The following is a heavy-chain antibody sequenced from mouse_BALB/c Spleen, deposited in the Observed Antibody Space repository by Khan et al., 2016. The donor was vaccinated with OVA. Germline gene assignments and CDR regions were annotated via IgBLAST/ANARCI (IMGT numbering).Heavy chain of an antibody. CDR1: GFNIKDTY. CDR3: ARYITTAMDY. CDR2: IDPANGNT. Sequence: VQLQQSGAELVKPGASVKLSCTAAGFNIKDTYMHWVKQRPEQGLEWIGRIDPANGNTKYDPKFQGKATITADTSSNTAYLQLSSLTSEDTAVXYCARYITTAMDYWGQGTSVTVSS. D-gene: IGHD1-2*01. J-gene: IGHJ4*01. V-gene: IGHV14-3*02.